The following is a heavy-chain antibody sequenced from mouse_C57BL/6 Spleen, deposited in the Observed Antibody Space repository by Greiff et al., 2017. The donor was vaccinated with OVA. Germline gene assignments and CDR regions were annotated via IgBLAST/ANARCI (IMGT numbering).Heavy chain of an antibody. V-gene: IGHV1-42*01. CDR3: ARRSNYCFAY. Sequence: EVQRVESGPELVKPGASVKISCKASGYSFTGYYMNWVKQSPEKSLEWIGEINPSTGGTTYNQKCKAKATLTVDKSSSSAYMQRKSLTSDDSAVYYCARRSNYCFAYWGQGTLVTVSA. J-gene: IGHJ3*01. D-gene: IGHD2-5*01. CDR1: GYSFTGYY. CDR2: INPSTGGT.